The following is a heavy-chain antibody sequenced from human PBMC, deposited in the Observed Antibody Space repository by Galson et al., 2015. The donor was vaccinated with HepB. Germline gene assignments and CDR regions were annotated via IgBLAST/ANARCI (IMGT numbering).Heavy chain of an antibody. D-gene: IGHD4-17*01. V-gene: IGHV3-33*08. J-gene: IGHJ6*02. CDR3: ARDPVDYGDFLDYYYGMDV. CDR2: IWYDGSNK. Sequence: SLRLSCAASGFTFSSYGMHWVRQAPGKGLEWVAVIWYDGSNKYYADSVKGRFTISRDNSKNTLYLQMNSLRAEDTAVYYCARDPVDYGDFLDYYYGMDVWGQGTTVTVSS. CDR1: GFTFSSYG.